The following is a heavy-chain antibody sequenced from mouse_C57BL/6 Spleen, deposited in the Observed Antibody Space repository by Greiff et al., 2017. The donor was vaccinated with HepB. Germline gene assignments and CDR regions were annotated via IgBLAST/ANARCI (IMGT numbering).Heavy chain of an antibody. CDR2: INPNNGGT. J-gene: IGHJ2*01. V-gene: IGHV1-26*01. Sequence: VQLQQSGPELVKPGASVKISCKASGYTFTDYYMNWVKQSHGKSLEWIGDINPNNGGTSYNQKFKGKATLTVDKSSSTAYMELRSLTSEDSAVYYCAREVPSTVVTDYWGQGTTLTVSS. D-gene: IGHD1-1*01. CDR3: AREVPSTVVTDY. CDR1: GYTFTDYY.